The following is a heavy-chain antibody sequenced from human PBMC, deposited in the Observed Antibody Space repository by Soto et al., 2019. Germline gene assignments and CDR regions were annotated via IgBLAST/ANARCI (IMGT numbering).Heavy chain of an antibody. V-gene: IGHV3-30-3*01. J-gene: IGHJ6*02. D-gene: IGHD3-10*01. CDR3: ARSRHGSGSYTHFYYGLDV. Sequence: QVQLVESGGGVVQPGRSLRLSCAASGFTFISHAMHWVRQAPGKGLEWVAVISFDGSTEYYADSVKGRFTISRDNSKNTVYLQMNRLRSEDTAVYYCARSRHGSGSYTHFYYGLDVWGQGTTVTVSS. CDR2: ISFDGSTE. CDR1: GFTFISHA.